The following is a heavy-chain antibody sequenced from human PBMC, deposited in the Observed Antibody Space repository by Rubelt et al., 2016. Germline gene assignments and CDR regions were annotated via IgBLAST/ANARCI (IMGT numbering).Heavy chain of an antibody. CDR1: GGSFSGFY. CDR3: ARWAPDISSWYLSNWFDS. J-gene: IGHJ5*01. CDR2: INHSGST. Sequence: VPLRQRGAGLLKPSETLSLTCAVYGGSFSGFYWSWIRQPPGQGLEWVGDINHSGSTNSNPSLKSRVTISVDMSKTQFSLTLMCLTAADTGFNYCARWAPDISSWYLSNWFDSWCQGILVTVSS. V-gene: IGHV4-34*02. D-gene: IGHD6-13*01.